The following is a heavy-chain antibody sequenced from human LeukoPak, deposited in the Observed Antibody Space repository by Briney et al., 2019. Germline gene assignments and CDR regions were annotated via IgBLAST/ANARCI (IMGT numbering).Heavy chain of an antibody. V-gene: IGHV3-9*01. J-gene: IGHJ6*03. CDR2: ISWNSGNI. D-gene: IGHD6-6*01. Sequence: GRSLRLSCAASGFTFDDYAMHWVRQAPGKGLEWVSGISWNSGNIGYADSVKGRFTISGDNAKNSLYLQMNSLRAEDTAVYYCARIATRFFYYMDVWGKGTTVTVSS. CDR1: GFTFDDYA. CDR3: ARIATRFFYYMDV.